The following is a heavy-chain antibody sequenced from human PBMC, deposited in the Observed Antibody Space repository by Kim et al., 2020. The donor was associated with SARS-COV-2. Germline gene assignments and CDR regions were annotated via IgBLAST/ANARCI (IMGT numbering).Heavy chain of an antibody. J-gene: IGHJ6*02. Sequence: ASVKVSCKASGYTFTSYGISWVRQAPGQGLEWMGWISAYNGNTNYAQKLQGRVTMTTDTSTSTAYMELRSLRSDDTAVYYCARDHSPTVTTLYGMDVWGQGTTVTVSS. D-gene: IGHD4-17*01. CDR2: ISAYNGNT. V-gene: IGHV1-18*01. CDR3: ARDHSPTVTTLYGMDV. CDR1: GYTFTSYG.